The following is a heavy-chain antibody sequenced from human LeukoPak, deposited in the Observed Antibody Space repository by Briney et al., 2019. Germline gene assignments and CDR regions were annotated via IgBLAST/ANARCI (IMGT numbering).Heavy chain of an antibody. Sequence: PGGSLRLSRAASGITFSDYYMSWIRQAPGKGLEWVSSISSSSSYIYYADSVKGRFTISRDNAKNSLYLQMNSLRAEDTAVYYCATTQSVLGYYFDYWGQGTLVTVSS. J-gene: IGHJ4*02. CDR2: ISSSSSYI. CDR3: ATTQSVLGYYFDY. CDR1: GITFSDYY. V-gene: IGHV3-11*06.